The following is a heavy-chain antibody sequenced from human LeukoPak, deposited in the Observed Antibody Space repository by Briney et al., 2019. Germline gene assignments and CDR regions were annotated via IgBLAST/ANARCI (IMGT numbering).Heavy chain of an antibody. D-gene: IGHD3-9*01. V-gene: IGHV3-66*04. J-gene: IGHJ4*02. CDR1: GFTVSSTY. CDR3: ARHLSTGYYEY. CDR2: LYSDDIT. Sequence: PGGSLRLSCAASGFTVSSTYMSWVRQAPGKGLEWVSVLYSDDITYYANSVKGRFFISRDISKSMLYLQMNSLRVEDTAVYYCARHLSTGYYEYWGQGTLVTVSS.